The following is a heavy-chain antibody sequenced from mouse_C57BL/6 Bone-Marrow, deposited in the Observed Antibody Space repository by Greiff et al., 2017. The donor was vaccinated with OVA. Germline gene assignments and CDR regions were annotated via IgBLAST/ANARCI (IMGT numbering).Heavy chain of an antibody. CDR1: GYTFTSYG. CDR2: IYPRSGNT. V-gene: IGHV1-81*01. D-gene: IGHD1-1*01. CDR3: ARCLYYCCSSFDY. J-gene: IGHJ2*01. Sequence: QVQLQQSGAELARPGASVKLSCKASGYTFTSYGISWVKQRPGQGLEWIGEIYPRSGNTNYNEKFKGKATLTADKSSSTAYMKLLSLTSEDAAVYYCARCLYYCCSSFDYWGQGTTLTVSS.